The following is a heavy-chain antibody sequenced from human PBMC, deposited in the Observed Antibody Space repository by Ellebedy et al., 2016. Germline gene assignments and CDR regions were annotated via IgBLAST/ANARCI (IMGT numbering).Heavy chain of an antibody. V-gene: IGHV4-4*07. CDR1: GGSISSYY. D-gene: IGHD6-19*01. CDR2: IYTSGST. CDR3: ARSPLRRIAVYYFDY. Sequence: SETLSLXXTVSGGSISSYYWSWIRQPAGKGLEWIGRIYTSGSTNYNPSLKSRVTMSVDTSKNQFSLKLSSVTAADTAVYYCARSPLRRIAVYYFDYWGQGTLVTVSS. J-gene: IGHJ4*02.